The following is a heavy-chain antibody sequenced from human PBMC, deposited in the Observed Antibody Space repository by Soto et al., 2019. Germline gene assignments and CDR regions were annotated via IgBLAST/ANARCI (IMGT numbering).Heavy chain of an antibody. J-gene: IGHJ6*02. CDR2: LIPIFGTA. Sequence: QVQLVQSGAEVKKPGSSVKVSCKASGGTFSSYAISWVRQAPGQGLEWMGGLIPIFGTANYAQKFQGRVTITADKSTSTAYMELRSLRSEDTAVYYCARGGGGYCSSTSCYYYYYYGMDVWGHGTTVTVSS. D-gene: IGHD2-2*01. V-gene: IGHV1-69*06. CDR3: ARGGGGYCSSTSCYYYYYYGMDV. CDR1: GGTFSSYA.